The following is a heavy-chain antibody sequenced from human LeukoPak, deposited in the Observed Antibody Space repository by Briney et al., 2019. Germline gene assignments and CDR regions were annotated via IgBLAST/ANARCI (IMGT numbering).Heavy chain of an antibody. CDR2: IIPIFGTA. CDR3: ARALGLWFGEYNYYMDV. J-gene: IGHJ6*03. V-gene: IGHV1-69*06. D-gene: IGHD3-10*01. Sequence: ASVKVSCKASGGAFSSYAISWVRQAPGQGLEWMGGIIPIFGTANYAQKFQGRVTITADKSTSTAYMELSSLRSEDTAVYYCARALGLWFGEYNYYMDVWGKGTTVTVSS. CDR1: GGAFSSYA.